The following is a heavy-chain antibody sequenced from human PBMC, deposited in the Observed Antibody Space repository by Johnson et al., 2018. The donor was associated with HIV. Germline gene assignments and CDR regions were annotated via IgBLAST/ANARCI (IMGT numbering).Heavy chain of an antibody. J-gene: IGHJ3*02. CDR3: ARDRLYSSGWYGTDAFDI. CDR1: GFTFSSYD. V-gene: IGHV3-13*01. Sequence: VQLVESGGGLVQPGGSLRLSCAASGFTFSSYDMHWVRQATGKGLEWVSAIGTAGDTYYPGSVKGRFTISRDNAKNSLYRQMNSLRAEDTAVYYCARDRLYSSGWYGTDAFDIWGQGTMVTVSS. D-gene: IGHD6-19*01. CDR2: IGTAGDT.